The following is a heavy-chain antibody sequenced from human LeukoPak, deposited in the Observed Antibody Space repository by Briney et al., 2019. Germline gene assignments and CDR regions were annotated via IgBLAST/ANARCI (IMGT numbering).Heavy chain of an antibody. CDR1: GFTFSTYS. CDR2: INSGSTHI. Sequence: PGGSLRLSCAASGFTFSTYSMSWVRQAPGKGLEWVALINSGSTHIYYADSLKGRFTISRDNAKNSLYLQMNSLRAEDTAIYYCAKESDNCGADCYSLSDRWGQGTLVTVSS. V-gene: IGHV3-21*06. D-gene: IGHD2-21*02. J-gene: IGHJ5*02. CDR3: AKESDNCGADCYSLSDR.